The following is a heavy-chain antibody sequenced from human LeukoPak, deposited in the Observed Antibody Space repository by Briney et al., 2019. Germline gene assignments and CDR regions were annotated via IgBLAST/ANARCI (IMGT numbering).Heavy chain of an antibody. Sequence: GGSLRLSCAASGFTVSSNYMSWVRQAPGKGLEWVSAISGSGGSTYYADSVKGRFTISRDNSKNTLYLQMNSLRAEDTAVYYCAEDHDRDYFDYWGQGTLVTVSS. D-gene: IGHD3-16*01. V-gene: IGHV3-23*01. CDR2: ISGSGGST. CDR3: AEDHDRDYFDY. CDR1: GFTVSSNY. J-gene: IGHJ4*02.